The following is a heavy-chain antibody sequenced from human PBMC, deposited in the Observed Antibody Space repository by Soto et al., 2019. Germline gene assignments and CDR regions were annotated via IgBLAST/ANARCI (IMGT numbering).Heavy chain of an antibody. CDR2: MSYDGSNK. CDR1: GFTFSSYA. D-gene: IGHD2-21*02. CDR3: ARDPMAYCGGDCYSGAYFDY. V-gene: IGHV3-30-3*01. J-gene: IGHJ4*02. Sequence: QVQLVESGGGVVQPGRSLRLSCAASGFTFSSYAMHWVRQAPGKGLEWVAVMSYDGSNKYYADSVKGRFTISRDNSKNTLYLQMTSLRAEDTAVYYCARDPMAYCGGDCYSGAYFDYWGQGTLVTVSS.